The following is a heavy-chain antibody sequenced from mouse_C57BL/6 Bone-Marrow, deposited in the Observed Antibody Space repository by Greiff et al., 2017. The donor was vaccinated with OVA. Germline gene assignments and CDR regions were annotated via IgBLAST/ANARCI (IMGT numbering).Heavy chain of an antibody. CDR3: TRLVPLFAY. CDR2: IDPETGGT. Sequence: VQRVESGAELVRPGASVTLSCKASGYTFTDYEMHWVKQTPVHGLEWIGAIDPETGGTAYNQKFKGKAILTADKSSSTAYMELRSLTSEDSAVYYCTRLVPLFAYWGQGTLVTVSA. CDR1: GYTFTDYE. D-gene: IGHD6-2*01. J-gene: IGHJ3*01. V-gene: IGHV1-15*01.